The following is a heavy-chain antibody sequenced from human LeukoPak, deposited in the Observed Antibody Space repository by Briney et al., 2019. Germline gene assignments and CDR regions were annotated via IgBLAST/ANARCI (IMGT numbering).Heavy chain of an antibody. D-gene: IGHD6-19*01. J-gene: IGHJ4*02. Sequence: GSLRPSCAASGFTFSHYWMTWVRQAPGKGLEWVANIKEDGSERYYMDSVKGRFTISRDNAKNSVYLQMASLRAEDTAVYYCARTSGGRLAVAVDSWGQGTLVTVSS. CDR2: IKEDGSER. V-gene: IGHV3-7*05. CDR1: GFTFSHYW. CDR3: ARTSGGRLAVAVDS.